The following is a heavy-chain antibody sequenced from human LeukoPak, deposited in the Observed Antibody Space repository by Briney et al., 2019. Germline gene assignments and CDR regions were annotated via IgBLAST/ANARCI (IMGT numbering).Heavy chain of an antibody. V-gene: IGHV3-23*01. Sequence: GGSLRLSCAASGFPFSSYAMSWVRQAPGKGLEWVSTISNSDDSTYYADSVKGRFTISRDNSKNTLYLQMNSLRAEDTAVYYCAKDEGSGWPYYFDYWGQGTLVTVSS. J-gene: IGHJ4*02. CDR3: AKDEGSGWPYYFDY. D-gene: IGHD6-19*01. CDR1: GFPFSSYA. CDR2: ISNSDDST.